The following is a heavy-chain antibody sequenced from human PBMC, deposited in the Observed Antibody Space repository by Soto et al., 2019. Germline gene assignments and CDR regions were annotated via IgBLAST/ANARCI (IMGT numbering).Heavy chain of an antibody. V-gene: IGHV1-46*01. Sequence: ASVKVSCKASGYSITSHYMHWVRQARGQGLEWMGIINPGDGSTSYAQKFQGRVTVTGDTSSSTVYMELSSLRSEDTAVYYCAKDSYYDILTGYSRNGFDFWGQGTKVTVSS. CDR2: INPGDGST. D-gene: IGHD3-9*01. CDR3: AKDSYYDILTGYSRNGFDF. CDR1: GYSITSHY. J-gene: IGHJ3*01.